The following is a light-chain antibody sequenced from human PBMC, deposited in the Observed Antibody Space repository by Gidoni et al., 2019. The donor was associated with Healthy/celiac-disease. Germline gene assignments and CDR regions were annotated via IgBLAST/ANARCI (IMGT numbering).Light chain of an antibody. V-gene: IGKV4-1*01. Sequence: DIVMTQSPDSLPVSLGERATINCKSSQSVLYSTNNKNYLAWYQQKTGQPPKLLIYWASTRESGVPDRFSGSGSGTDFTLTISSLQAEDVAVYYCQQYYSTPWTFGQGTKVEIK. J-gene: IGKJ1*01. CDR2: WAS. CDR3: QQYYSTPWT. CDR1: QSVLYSTNNKNY.